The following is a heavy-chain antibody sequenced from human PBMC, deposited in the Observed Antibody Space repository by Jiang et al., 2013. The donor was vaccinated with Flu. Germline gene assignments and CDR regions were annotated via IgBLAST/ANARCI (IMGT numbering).Heavy chain of an antibody. CDR1: GDTFTTEY. V-gene: IGHV1-46*01. CDR2: IDPTTGGT. Sequence: AEVKKPGASVKVSCKASGDTFTTEYMHWVRQAPGQGLEWMGVIDPTTGGTTHAQQFQGRVTMTRDTSTTTFYLDVSSLTSEDTAVYYCIRGLGFGSYRFGLLDSWGHGSLVTVSS. J-gene: IGHJ5*01. CDR3: IRGLGFGSYRFGLLDS. D-gene: IGHD3-16*01.